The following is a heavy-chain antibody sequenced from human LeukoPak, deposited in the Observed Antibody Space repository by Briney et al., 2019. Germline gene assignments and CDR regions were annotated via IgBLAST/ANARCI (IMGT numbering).Heavy chain of an antibody. V-gene: IGHV4-59*01. CDR2: IYYSGST. CDR1: GGSISSYY. J-gene: IGHJ4*02. CDR3: ARPNWNDLHFDY. Sequence: SETLSLTCTVSGGSISSYYWSWIRQPPGKGLEWIGYIYYSGSTNYNPSLKSRVTISVDTSKNQFSLKLSSVTAADTAVYYCARPNWNDLHFDYWGQGTLVTVSS. D-gene: IGHD1-1*01.